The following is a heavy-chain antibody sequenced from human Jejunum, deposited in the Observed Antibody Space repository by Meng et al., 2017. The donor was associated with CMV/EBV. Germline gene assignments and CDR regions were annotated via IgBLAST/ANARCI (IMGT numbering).Heavy chain of an antibody. CDR2: MNHKRGTT. CDR3: ATGVADFEY. D-gene: IGHD6-19*01. J-gene: IGHJ4*02. CDR1: GYTLTSYD. Sequence: VKVGQLGAWGKKPGASVKVSCKASGYTLTSYDINWVRQGIGQGIEWMGWMNHKRGTTGYAQKFQGRVTMTRNISKSTAYMDLSSLRSEDTAVYYCATGVADFEYWGQGTLVTVSS. V-gene: IGHV1-8*01.